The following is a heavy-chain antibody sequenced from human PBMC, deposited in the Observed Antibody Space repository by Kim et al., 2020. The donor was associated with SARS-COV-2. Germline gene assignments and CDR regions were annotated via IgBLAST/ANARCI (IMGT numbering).Heavy chain of an antibody. Sequence: SLKGRVTISVDTSKSQFSLKLSSVIAADTAVYYCARGPYYYDSSGFYYDHWGHGSLVTVSS. J-gene: IGHJ5*02. CDR3: ARGPYYYDSSGFYYDH. V-gene: IGHV4-59*09. D-gene: IGHD3-22*01.